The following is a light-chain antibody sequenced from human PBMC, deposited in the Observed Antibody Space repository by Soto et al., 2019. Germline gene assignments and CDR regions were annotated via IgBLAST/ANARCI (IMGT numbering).Light chain of an antibody. CDR3: CSYAGSYTLV. V-gene: IGLV2-11*01. Sequence: QSALTQPRSVSGSPGQSVTISCAGTSSDVGAYNRVSWYQQHPGKVPKLIIYDVTRRPSGVPDRFSGSKSGNTASLTISGLQADDEADYYCCSYAGSYTLVFGGGTKLTVL. J-gene: IGLJ3*02. CDR1: SSDVGAYNR. CDR2: DVT.